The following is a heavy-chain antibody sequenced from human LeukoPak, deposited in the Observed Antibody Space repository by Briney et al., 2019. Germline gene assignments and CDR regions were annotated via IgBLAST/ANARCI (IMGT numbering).Heavy chain of an antibody. CDR3: AKDIAAAGTEN. CDR1: GGSFSGYY. Sequence: SETLSLTCAVYGGSFSGYYWSWIRQPPGKGLEWIGEINHSGSTNYNPSLKSRVTISVDASNNQFSLKLSSVTAADTAVYYCAKDIAAAGTENWGQGTLVTVSS. D-gene: IGHD6-13*01. CDR2: INHSGST. J-gene: IGHJ4*02. V-gene: IGHV4-34*01.